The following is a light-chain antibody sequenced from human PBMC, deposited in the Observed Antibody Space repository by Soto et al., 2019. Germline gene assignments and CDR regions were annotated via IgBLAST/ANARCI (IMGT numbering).Light chain of an antibody. J-gene: IGKJ2*01. V-gene: IGKV1-9*01. Sequence: DIQLTQSPSFLSASVGDRVTITCRASQDINTFLAWYQQTPGKAPKFLIYAASTFQSGVPSRFSGSGSGAEFTLTITRLQPEDFATYYCQHLSSHPYTFGQGTKLEI. CDR1: QDINTF. CDR3: QHLSSHPYT. CDR2: AAS.